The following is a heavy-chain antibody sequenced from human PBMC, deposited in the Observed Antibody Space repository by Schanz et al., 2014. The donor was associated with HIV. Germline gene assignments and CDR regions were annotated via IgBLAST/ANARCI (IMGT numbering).Heavy chain of an antibody. J-gene: IGHJ5*02. Sequence: VQLVESGGDVVQPEGSLRLFCEASGFTFDDYDMHWVRQVPGKGLEWVSSISWNSGSRGYADSVKGRFTISRDNDNDSLYLQMNSLRVEDTALYYCVKDSGTLVSGARWFDPWGQGTQVTVSS. CDR3: VKDSGTLVSGARWFDP. V-gene: IGHV3-9*01. CDR1: GFTFDDYD. D-gene: IGHD6-19*01. CDR2: ISWNSGSR.